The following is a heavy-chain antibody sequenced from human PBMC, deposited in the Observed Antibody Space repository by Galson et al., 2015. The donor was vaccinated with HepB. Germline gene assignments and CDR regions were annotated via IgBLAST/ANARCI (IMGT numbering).Heavy chain of an antibody. J-gene: IGHJ4*02. CDR3: ARGYSTDFWSGYFDYYFDY. V-gene: IGHV1-69*13. D-gene: IGHD3-3*01. CDR1: GGTFSSYV. Sequence: SVKVSCKASGGTFSSYVISWVRQAPGQGLEWMGGLIPVFGTPNYAQKFQGRFTITADESTTTAYMELSSLRSEDTAVYFCARGYSTDFWSGYFDYYFDYWGQGTLVTVSS. CDR2: LIPVFGTP.